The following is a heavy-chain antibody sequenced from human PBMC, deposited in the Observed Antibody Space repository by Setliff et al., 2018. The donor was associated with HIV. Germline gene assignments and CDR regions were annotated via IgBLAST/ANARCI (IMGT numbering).Heavy chain of an antibody. CDR3: ARMYSGYDWSPAGARTRYFDY. CDR2: INHSGST. D-gene: IGHD5-12*01. J-gene: IGHJ4*02. CDR1: GESSSGYY. V-gene: IGHV4-34*01. Sequence: LSLTCAVYGESSSGYYWRWIRQPPGKGLEWTGEINHSGSTNYNPSLKSRVTISVDTSKNQFSLKLSSVTAADTAVYYCARMYSGYDWSPAGARTRYFDYWGQGTLVTVSS.